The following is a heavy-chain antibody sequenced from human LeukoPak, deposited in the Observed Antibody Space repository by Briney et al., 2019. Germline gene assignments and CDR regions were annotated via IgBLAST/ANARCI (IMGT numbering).Heavy chain of an antibody. CDR1: GDSVSSNSAA. Sequence: SQTLSLTCAISGDSVSSNSAAWNWIRQSPSGGLEWLGRTYYRSKWYSDYAVSEKSRITFNPDTSKNQFSLQLDSVTPEDTAVYYCARGFYYTGMDVWGQGTTVTVSS. CDR3: ARGFYYTGMDV. CDR2: TYYRSKWYS. J-gene: IGHJ6*02. V-gene: IGHV6-1*01. D-gene: IGHD3-10*01.